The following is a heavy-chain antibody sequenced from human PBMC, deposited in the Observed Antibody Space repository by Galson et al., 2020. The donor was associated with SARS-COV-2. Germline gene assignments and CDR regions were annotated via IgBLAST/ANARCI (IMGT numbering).Heavy chain of an antibody. Sequence: SCVDSGFTFGNYAMSWVRQAPGKGLEWVSVISVSGISTYYADSVKGRFTISRDNSNNIVYLQMNSLRAEDTAVYYCAKDNPRIAVLLNYWGQGTLVTVSS. CDR1: GFTFGNYA. V-gene: IGHV3-23*01. D-gene: IGHD6-19*01. CDR2: ISVSGIST. CDR3: AKDNPRIAVLLNY. J-gene: IGHJ4*02.